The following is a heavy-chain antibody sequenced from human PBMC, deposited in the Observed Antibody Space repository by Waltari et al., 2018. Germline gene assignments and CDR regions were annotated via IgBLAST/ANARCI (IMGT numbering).Heavy chain of an antibody. J-gene: IGHJ6*03. D-gene: IGHD1-26*01. CDR3: ARATNSGSYYYYYYYYMDV. Sequence: QVQLQQWGAGLLKPSETLSLTCAVYGGSFSGYYWSWIRQPPGKGLEWIGEINHSGRTNYNPSLKSRVTISVDTSKNQFSLKLSSVTAADTAVYYCARATNSGSYYYYYYYYMDVWGKGTTVTVSS. CDR1: GGSFSGYY. V-gene: IGHV4-34*01. CDR2: INHSGRT.